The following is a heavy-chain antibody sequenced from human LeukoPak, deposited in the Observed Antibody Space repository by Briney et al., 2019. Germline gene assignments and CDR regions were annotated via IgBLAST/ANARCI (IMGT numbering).Heavy chain of an antibody. V-gene: IGHV1-69*01. Sequence: SVKVSCKASGGTFSSYAISWVRQAPGQGLEWMGGIIPIFGTANYAQKFQGRVTITADESTSTAYMELSSLRSEDTAVYYCARGYSYGPRFDPWGQGTLLTVSS. D-gene: IGHD5-18*01. J-gene: IGHJ5*02. CDR3: ARGYSYGPRFDP. CDR2: IIPIFGTA. CDR1: GGTFSSYA.